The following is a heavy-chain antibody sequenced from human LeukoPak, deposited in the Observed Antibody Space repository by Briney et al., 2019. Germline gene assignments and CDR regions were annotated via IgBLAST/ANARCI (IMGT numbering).Heavy chain of an antibody. CDR1: GYTFTSYY. CDR3: ARGAGTYLVFYYYGMDV. D-gene: IGHD6-13*01. V-gene: IGHV1-46*01. J-gene: IGHJ6*02. Sequence: ASVKVSCKASGYTFTSYYMHWVRQAPGQGLEWMGIINPSGGSTSYAQKFQGRVTMTRDTSTSTVYMELSSLRSEDTAVCYCARGAGTYLVFYYYGMDVWGQGTTVTVSS. CDR2: INPSGGST.